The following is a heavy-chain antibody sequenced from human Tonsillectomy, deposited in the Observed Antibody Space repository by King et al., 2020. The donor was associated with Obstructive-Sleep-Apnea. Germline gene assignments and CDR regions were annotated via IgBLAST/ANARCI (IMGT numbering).Heavy chain of an antibody. CDR1: GFTFSSYA. D-gene: IGHD2-2*01. J-gene: IGHJ4*02. Sequence: VQLVESGGGVVQPGRSLRLSCAASGFTFSSYATHWVRQAPGKGLEGVAVISYDGSKKYNADSVKGRFTISRDNSKNTLYLQMNSLRAEDTAVYYCASRTYCSSTSCSDYWGQGTLVTVSS. V-gene: IGHV3-30-3*01. CDR2: ISYDGSKK. CDR3: ASRTYCSSTSCSDY.